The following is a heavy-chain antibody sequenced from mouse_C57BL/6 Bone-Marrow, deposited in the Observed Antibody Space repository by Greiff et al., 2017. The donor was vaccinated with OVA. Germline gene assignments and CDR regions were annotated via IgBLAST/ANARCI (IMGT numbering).Heavy chain of an antibody. CDR1: GYTFTSYW. J-gene: IGHJ3*01. Sequence: QVQLQQPGAELVKPGASVKMSCKASGYTFTSYWITWVKQRPGQGLEWIGDIYPGSGSTNYNEKFKSKATLTVDTSSSTAYMPLSSLTSEDSAVDYCARGDYSNPWFADWGQGTLVTVSA. V-gene: IGHV1-55*01. CDR2: IYPGSGST. CDR3: ARGDYSNPWFAD. D-gene: IGHD2-5*01.